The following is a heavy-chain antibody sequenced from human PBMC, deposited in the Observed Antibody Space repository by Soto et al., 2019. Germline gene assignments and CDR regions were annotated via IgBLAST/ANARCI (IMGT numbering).Heavy chain of an antibody. V-gene: IGHV3-23*01. CDR3: AKATYDFWSGSPED. D-gene: IGHD3-3*01. CDR2: ISGSGGST. CDR1: GFTFSRYA. J-gene: IGHJ4*02. Sequence: EVQVLESGGGLVQPGGSLRLSCAASGFTFSRYAMSWVRQAPGKGLEWVSAISGSGGSTYYADSVKGRFTISRDNSKNTLYLQMNSLRAEDTAVYYCAKATYDFWSGSPEDWGQGTLVTVSS.